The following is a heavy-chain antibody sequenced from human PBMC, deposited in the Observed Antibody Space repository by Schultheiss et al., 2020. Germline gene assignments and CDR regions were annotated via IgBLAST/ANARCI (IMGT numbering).Heavy chain of an antibody. D-gene: IGHD2-15*01. CDR3: AKTEGCSGGSCYPGDYYYGMDV. Sequence: SLRLSCAASGFTFDDYAMHWVRQAPGKGLEWVSGISWNSGSIGYADSVKGRFTISRDNSKNTLYLQMNSLRAEDTAVYYCAKTEGCSGGSCYPGDYYYGMDVWGQGTTVNGYS. CDR1: GFTFDDYA. J-gene: IGHJ6*02. CDR2: ISWNSGSI. V-gene: IGHV3-9*01.